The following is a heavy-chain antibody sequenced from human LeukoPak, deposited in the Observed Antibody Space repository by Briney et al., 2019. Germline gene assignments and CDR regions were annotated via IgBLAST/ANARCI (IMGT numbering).Heavy chain of an antibody. CDR3: ARRLGGVRRELTKPYYFDY. CDR1: GGSFSGYY. CDR2: INHSGST. V-gene: IGHV4-34*01. J-gene: IGHJ4*02. D-gene: IGHD3-16*01. Sequence: PSETLSLTCAVYGGSFSGYYWSWIRQPPGKGLEWIGEINHSGSTNYNPSLKSRVTISVDTSKNQFSLKLSSVTAADTAVYYCARRLGGVRRELTKPYYFDYWGQGTLVTVSS.